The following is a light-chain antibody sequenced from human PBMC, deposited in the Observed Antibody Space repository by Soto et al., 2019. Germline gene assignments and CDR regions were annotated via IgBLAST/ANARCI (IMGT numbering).Light chain of an antibody. CDR3: QRQSNWPRT. Sequence: EVVFTHSPVSRSVSAGEAPTLSFRASQSVSINLAWYQQKPGQAPRLLIHGASTRATGIPARFSGSGSGTEFNLTVSSLQSEDFALYYCQRQSNWPRTFGQGTKVDIK. CDR2: GAS. CDR1: QSVSIN. V-gene: IGKV3-15*01. J-gene: IGKJ1*01.